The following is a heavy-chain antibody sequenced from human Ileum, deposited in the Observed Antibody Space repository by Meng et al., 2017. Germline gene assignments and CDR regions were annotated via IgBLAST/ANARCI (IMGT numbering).Heavy chain of an antibody. CDR3: ARGTPGRSYSDY. V-gene: IGHV1-18*01. CDR2: LGAHDGDT. D-gene: IGHD3-10*01. J-gene: IGHJ4*02. CDR1: DYTFTGYG. Sequence: QVQPVQSGPEGKKPGASVKLSCKASDYTFTGYGVSWVRQAPGQGLEWMAWLGAHDGDTSHAPKFQGRVTVSADRPTATAYMELRSLRSDDTAVYYCARGTPGRSYSDYWGQGTLVTVSS.